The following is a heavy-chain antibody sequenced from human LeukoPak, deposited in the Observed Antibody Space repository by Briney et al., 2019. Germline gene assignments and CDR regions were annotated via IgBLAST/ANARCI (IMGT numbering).Heavy chain of an antibody. CDR1: GGSFSGYY. CDR2: INHSGST. CDR3: ARGRRPRSNWFDP. V-gene: IGHV4-34*01. Sequence: SETLSLTCAVYGGSFSGYYWSWIRQPPGKGLEWIGGINHSGSTNYNPSLKSRVTISVDTSKNQFSLKLSSVTAADTAVYYCARGRRPRSNWFDPWGQGTLVTVSS. J-gene: IGHJ5*02.